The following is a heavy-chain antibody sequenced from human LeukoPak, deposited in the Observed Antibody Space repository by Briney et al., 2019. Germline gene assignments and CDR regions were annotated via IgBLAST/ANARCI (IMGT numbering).Heavy chain of an antibody. CDR3: ARVRGLGVVSPYFDY. Sequence: SETLSLTCAVYGGSFSGYYWSWIRQPPGKGLEWIGEINHSGSTNYNPSLKSRVTISLDTSKTQFSLKLRSVTAADTAVYYCARVRGLGVVSPYFDYWGQGTLVTVSS. V-gene: IGHV4-34*01. CDR1: GGSFSGYY. J-gene: IGHJ4*02. D-gene: IGHD3-10*01. CDR2: INHSGST.